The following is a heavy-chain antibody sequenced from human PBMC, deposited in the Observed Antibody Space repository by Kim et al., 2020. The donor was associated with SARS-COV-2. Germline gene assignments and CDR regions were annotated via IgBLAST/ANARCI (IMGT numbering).Heavy chain of an antibody. CDR1: GGSISSNNYY. J-gene: IGHJ5*02. D-gene: IGHD3-16*02. V-gene: IGHV4-39*07. CDR3: YVSPGVWGSDRKPANWFDP. Sequence: SETLSLTCTVSGGSISSNNYYWGWIRQPPGKGPEWIGSTYYSGSTYYNPSLKSRVTISVDTSKNQFSLKLRSVTAADTAVYYCYVSPGVWGSDRKPANWFDPWGQGTLVTVSS. CDR2: TYYSGST.